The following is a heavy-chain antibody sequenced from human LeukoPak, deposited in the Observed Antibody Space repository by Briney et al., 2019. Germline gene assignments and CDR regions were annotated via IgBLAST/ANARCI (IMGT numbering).Heavy chain of an antibody. CDR3: ARDSLSTYYYGSGSYFLPDY. J-gene: IGHJ4*02. V-gene: IGHV3-48*01. CDR2: ISSSSSTI. D-gene: IGHD3-10*01. CDR1: GFTFSSNS. Sequence: GGSLRLSCAASGFTFSSNSMNWVRLAPGKGLEWVSYISSSSSTIYYADSVKGRFTISRDNAKNSLYLQMNSLRAEDTAVYYCARDSLSTYYYGSGSYFLPDYWGQGTLVTVSS.